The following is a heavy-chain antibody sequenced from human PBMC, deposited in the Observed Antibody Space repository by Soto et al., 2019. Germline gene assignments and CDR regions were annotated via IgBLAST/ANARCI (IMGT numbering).Heavy chain of an antibody. V-gene: IGHV4-39*01. D-gene: IGHD3-10*01. J-gene: IGHJ6*02. CDR2: IYYSGST. CDR1: GGSISSSSYY. Sequence: SETLSLSCTVSGGSISSSSYYWGWIRQPPGRGLEWIGSIYYSGSTYYNPSLKSRVTISVDTSKNQFSLKLSSVTAAATAVYYCARHSGSGSHGYYYYGMDVWGQGTTVTDSS. CDR3: ARHSGSGSHGYYYYGMDV.